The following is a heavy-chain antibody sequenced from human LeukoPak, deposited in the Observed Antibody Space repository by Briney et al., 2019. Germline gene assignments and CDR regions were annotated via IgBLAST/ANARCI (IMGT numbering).Heavy chain of an antibody. Sequence: PGGSLRLSCAASGFTFSSYAMHWVRQAPGKGLEWVAVIWYDGSNKYYADSVKGRFTISRDNSKNTLYLQMNSLRAEDTAVYYCARRYCSGGSCYSFRGDWFDLWGQGTLVTVSS. CDR2: IWYDGSNK. CDR1: GFTFSSYA. D-gene: IGHD2-15*01. J-gene: IGHJ5*02. V-gene: IGHV3-33*08. CDR3: ARRYCSGGSCYSFRGDWFDL.